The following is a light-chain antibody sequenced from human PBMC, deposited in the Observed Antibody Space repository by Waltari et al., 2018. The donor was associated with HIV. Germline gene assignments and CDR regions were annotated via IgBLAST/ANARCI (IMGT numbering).Light chain of an antibody. V-gene: IGLV2-14*01. CDR2: EVT. Sequence: QSALTQPASVSGSPGQSITISCALNDNEYVSCYHRHTGNAPKVSIYEVTTRPSGLSTRVSGSKSGNTATLTISGLPPEDEADYFCTSYIRGTSPVFGRGTRVTVL. J-gene: IGLJ2*01. CDR3: TSYIRGTSPV. CDR1: ALNDNEY.